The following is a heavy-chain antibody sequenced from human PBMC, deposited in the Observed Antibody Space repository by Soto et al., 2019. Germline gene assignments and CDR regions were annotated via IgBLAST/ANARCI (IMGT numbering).Heavy chain of an antibody. CDR1: GGSISSSNW. CDR3: AREREIAAAGNSAFDI. J-gene: IGHJ3*02. D-gene: IGHD6-13*01. CDR2: IYHSGST. V-gene: IGHV4-4*02. Sequence: SETLSLTCAVSGGSISSSNWWSWVRQPPGKGLKWIGEIYHSGSTNYNPSLKSRVTISVDKSKNQFSLKLSSVTAADTAVYYCAREREIAAAGNSAFDIWGQGTMVTVSS.